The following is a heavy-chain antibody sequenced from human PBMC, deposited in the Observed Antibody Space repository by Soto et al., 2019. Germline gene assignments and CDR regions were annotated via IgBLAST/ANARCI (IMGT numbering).Heavy chain of an antibody. D-gene: IGHD3-22*01. CDR2: IIPIFGTA. J-gene: IGHJ6*02. Sequence: QVQLVQSGAEVKKPGSSVKVSCKASGGTFSSYAISWVRQAPGQGLEWMGGIIPIFGTANYAQKFQGRVTITADESTSTDYMELSSLRSEDTAVYYCARGVGYYDSSGYYYYYYGMDVWGQWTTVTVSS. CDR1: GGTFSSYA. V-gene: IGHV1-69*01. CDR3: ARGVGYYDSSGYYYYYYGMDV.